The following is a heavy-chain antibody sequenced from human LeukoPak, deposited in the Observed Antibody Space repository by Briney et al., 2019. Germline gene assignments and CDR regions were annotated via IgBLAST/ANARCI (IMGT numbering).Heavy chain of an antibody. CDR1: GFTFGSYS. CDR3: ARDRTGDFTASWTNWFDP. CDR2: ISSSSSYI. V-gene: IGHV3-21*01. Sequence: GGSLRLSCATSGFTFGSYSMNWVRQAPGKGLEWVSSISSSSSYIYYADSVKGRFTISRDNAKNSLYLQMNSLRAEDSAVYYCARDRTGDFTASWTNWFDPWGRGILVTVSS. J-gene: IGHJ5*02. D-gene: IGHD2-2*01.